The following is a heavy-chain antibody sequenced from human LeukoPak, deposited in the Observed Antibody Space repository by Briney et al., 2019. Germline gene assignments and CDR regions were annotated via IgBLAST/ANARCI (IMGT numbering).Heavy chain of an antibody. D-gene: IGHD3-10*02. J-gene: IGHJ4*02. Sequence: SVKVSCKASGFTFTSSAVQWVRQARGQRLEWIGWIVVGSGNTNYAQRFQERVTITRDMSTSTAYMELSSLRSEDTAVYYCAAMRVRGVIGDFDYWGQGTLVTVSS. CDR3: AAMRVRGVIGDFDY. V-gene: IGHV1-58*01. CDR1: GFTFTSSA. CDR2: IVVGSGNT.